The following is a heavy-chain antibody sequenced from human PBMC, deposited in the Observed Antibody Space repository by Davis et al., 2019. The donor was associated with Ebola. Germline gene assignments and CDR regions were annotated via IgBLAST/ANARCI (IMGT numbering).Heavy chain of an antibody. D-gene: IGHD2-2*01. J-gene: IGHJ5*02. V-gene: IGHV4-59*08. Sequence: SETLSLTCTVSGGSISSYYWSWIRQPPGKGLEWIGYIYYSWSTNSNTSLKSRVTISVDTSKNQFSLKLSSGTAADTAVYYCARGHIVVVPAAILNWFDPWGQGTLVTVSS. CDR1: GGSISSYY. CDR3: ARGHIVVVPAAILNWFDP. CDR2: IYYSWST.